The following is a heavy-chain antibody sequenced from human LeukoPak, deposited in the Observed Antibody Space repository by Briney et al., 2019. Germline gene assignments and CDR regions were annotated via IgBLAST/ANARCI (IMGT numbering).Heavy chain of an antibody. V-gene: IGHV1-2*02. CDR3: ARAGGWLQSPFDY. Sequence: GASVKVSCKASGYTFTGYYMHWVRQAPGQELEWMGWINPNSGGTNYAQKFQGRVTMTRDTSISTAYMELSRLRSDDTAVYYCARAGGWLQSPFDYWGQGTLVTVSS. CDR1: GYTFTGYY. D-gene: IGHD5-24*01. J-gene: IGHJ4*02. CDR2: INPNSGGT.